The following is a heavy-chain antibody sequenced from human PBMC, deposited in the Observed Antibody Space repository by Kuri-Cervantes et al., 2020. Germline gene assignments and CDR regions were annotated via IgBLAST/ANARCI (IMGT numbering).Heavy chain of an antibody. V-gene: IGHV3-7*03. CDR1: KFIFSSYW. CDR3: ARRPKPSAFNS. Sequence: GGSLRLSCAASKFIFSSYWMSWVRQAPGKGLEWVANIKQDGSEKYYVDSVKGRFTISRDNSKNTLFLQMNSLRADDTAVYYCARRPKPSAFNSWGQGTLVTVSS. J-gene: IGHJ4*02. CDR2: IKQDGSEK.